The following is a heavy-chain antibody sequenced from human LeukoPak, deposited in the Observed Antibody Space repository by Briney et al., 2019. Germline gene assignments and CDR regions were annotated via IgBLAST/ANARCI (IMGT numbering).Heavy chain of an antibody. V-gene: IGHV4-59*01. CDR1: GGSISNYY. J-gene: IGHJ4*02. CDR2: IYYSGTT. D-gene: IGHD2-8*02. CDR3: ARGGGVFDY. Sequence: PSETLSLTCSVSGGSISNYYWSWIRQPPGKGLEWIGYIYYSGTTNYNPSLKSRVTISVDTSKGQFSLKLNPVTAADTAVYYCARGGGVFDYWGQGTLVTVSS.